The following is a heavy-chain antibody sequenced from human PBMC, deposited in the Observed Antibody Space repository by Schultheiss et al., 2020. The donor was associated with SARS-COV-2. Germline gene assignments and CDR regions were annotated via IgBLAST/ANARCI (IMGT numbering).Heavy chain of an antibody. Sequence: GGSLRLSCAASGFTFTNAWMGWFRQAPGKGLEWVGRIKDKTDGGTTDYAAPVKGRFAMSRDDSKNTLYLQMDSLKTEDTALYYCTGGAGSDYWGQGTLVTVSS. CDR1: GFTFTNAW. J-gene: IGHJ4*02. CDR3: TGGAGSDY. D-gene: IGHD2-15*01. V-gene: IGHV3-15*01. CDR2: IKDKTDGGTT.